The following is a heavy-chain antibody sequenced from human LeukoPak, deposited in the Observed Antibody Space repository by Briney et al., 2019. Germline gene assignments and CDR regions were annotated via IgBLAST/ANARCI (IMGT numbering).Heavy chain of an antibody. CDR1: GGSISSSSYY. Sequence: SETLSLTCTVSGGSISSSSYYWGWIRQPPGTGLEWIGSIYYSGSTYYNPSLKSRVTISVDTSKNQFSLKLSSVTAADTAVYYCARSEREYCSGGSCYPHYYYYYMDVWGKGTTVTVSS. CDR2: IYYSGST. J-gene: IGHJ6*03. V-gene: IGHV4-39*07. D-gene: IGHD2-15*01. CDR3: ARSEREYCSGGSCYPHYYYYYMDV.